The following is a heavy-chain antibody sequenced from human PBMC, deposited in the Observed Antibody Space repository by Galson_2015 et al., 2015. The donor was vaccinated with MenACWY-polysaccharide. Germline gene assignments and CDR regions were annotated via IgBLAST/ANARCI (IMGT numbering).Heavy chain of an antibody. D-gene: IGHD2-15*01. CDR1: GFSFNTYA. CDR2: LSATGGTI. Sequence: SLRLSCAASGFSFNTYAMTWVRQAPGKGLEWVSSLSATGGTIYYADSVKGRFAISRDNSKNALYLQMNSLRAEDTAVYYCARDRGHRSGGSRYYFFYGMDVWGQATTVTVSS. CDR3: ARDRGHRSGGSRYYFFYGMDV. V-gene: IGHV3-23*01. J-gene: IGHJ6*02.